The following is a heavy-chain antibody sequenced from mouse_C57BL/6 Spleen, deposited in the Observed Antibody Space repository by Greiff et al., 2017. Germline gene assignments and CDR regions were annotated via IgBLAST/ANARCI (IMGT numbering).Heavy chain of an antibody. V-gene: IGHV1-7*01. CDR3: ARSDYYGSSYVDWFAY. J-gene: IGHJ3*01. Sequence: VMLVESGAELAKPGASVKLSCKASGYTFTSYWMHWVKQRPGQGLEWIGYINPSSGYTKYNQKFKDKATLTADKSSSTAYMQLSSLTYEDSAVYYCARSDYYGSSYVDWFAYWGQGTLVTVSA. CDR1: GYTFTSYW. CDR2: INPSSGYT. D-gene: IGHD1-1*01.